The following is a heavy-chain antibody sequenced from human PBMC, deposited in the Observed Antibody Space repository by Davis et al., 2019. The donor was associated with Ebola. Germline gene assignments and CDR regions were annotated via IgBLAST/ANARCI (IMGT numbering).Heavy chain of an antibody. CDR3: ARDMVTAAGTRPHDAFDI. CDR1: GFTVSSNY. Sequence: GGSLRLSCAASGFTVSSNYMNWVRQAPGKGLEWVSGIYSGGSTYYADSVKGRFTISRDNSKNTLYLQMNSLRAEDTAVYYCARDMVTAAGTRPHDAFDIWGQGTMVTVSS. J-gene: IGHJ3*02. CDR2: IYSGGST. D-gene: IGHD6-13*01. V-gene: IGHV3-53*01.